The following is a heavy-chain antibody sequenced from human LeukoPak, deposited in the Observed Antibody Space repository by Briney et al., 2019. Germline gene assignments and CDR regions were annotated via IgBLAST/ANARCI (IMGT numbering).Heavy chain of an antibody. J-gene: IGHJ2*01. V-gene: IGHV4-61*02. CDR2: IYTSGST. D-gene: IGHD6-19*01. CDR1: GGSISSGSYY. CDR3: AREFVAVAGNYWYFDL. Sequence: SETLSLTCTVSGGSISSGSYYWSWIRQPAGKGLEWIGRIYTSGSTNYNPSLKSRVTISVDTSKNQFSLKLSSVTAADTAVYYCAREFVAVAGNYWYFDLWGRGALVTVSS.